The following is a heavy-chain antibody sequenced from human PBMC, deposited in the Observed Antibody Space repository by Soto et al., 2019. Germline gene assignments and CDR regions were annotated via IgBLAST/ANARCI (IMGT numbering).Heavy chain of an antibody. Sequence: QVQLQESGPGLVKPSETLSLTCTVSGGSISSYYWSWIRQPPGKGLEWIGYIYNSGSTNYNPSLKSRVTISVDTSKNQFSLKLSSVTAADTAVYYCVRGRWLQLPGYWGQGTLVTVS. J-gene: IGHJ4*02. CDR2: IYNSGST. CDR1: GGSISSYY. V-gene: IGHV4-59*01. CDR3: VRGRWLQLPGY. D-gene: IGHD5-12*01.